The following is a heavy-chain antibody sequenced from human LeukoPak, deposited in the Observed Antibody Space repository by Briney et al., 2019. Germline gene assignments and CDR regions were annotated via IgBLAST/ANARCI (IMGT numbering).Heavy chain of an antibody. D-gene: IGHD6-19*01. CDR2: IYHSGST. CDR3: ARDEPLAVAGTYTIFDY. J-gene: IGHJ4*02. CDR1: GYSISSGYY. V-gene: IGHV4-38-2*02. Sequence: SETLSLTCAVSGYSISSGYYWGWIRQPPGKGLEWIGSIYHSGSTYYNPSLKSRVTISVDTSKNQFSLKLSSVTAADTAMYYCARDEPLAVAGTYTIFDYWGQGTLVTVSS.